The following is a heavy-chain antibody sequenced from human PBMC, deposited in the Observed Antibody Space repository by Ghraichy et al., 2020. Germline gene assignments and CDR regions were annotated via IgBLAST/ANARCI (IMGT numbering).Heavy chain of an antibody. V-gene: IGHV1-2*02. CDR3: ARLGLDYGDHEYVPFDY. Sequence: ASVKVSCKIGRAHVRTPDTNSERVCRRQREKKMGRINPNSGGTKYAQKFQGRVTMTRDTSTNTAYMEVSRVRFDDTAVYYCARLGLDYGDHEYVPFDYWGQGALFSVFS. J-gene: IGHJ4*02. CDR1: RAHVRTPD. D-gene: IGHD4-17*01. CDR2: INPNSGGT.